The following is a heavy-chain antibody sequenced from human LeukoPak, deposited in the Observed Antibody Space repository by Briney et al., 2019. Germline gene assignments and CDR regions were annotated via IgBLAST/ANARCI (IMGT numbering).Heavy chain of an antibody. V-gene: IGHV4-4*07. CDR2: IYTSGST. J-gene: IGHJ4*02. CDR3: ARALAVAGRVYFDY. CDR1: GGSISSYY. D-gene: IGHD6-19*01. Sequence: SETLSLTCTVSGGSISSYYWSWIRQPAGKGLEWIGRIYTSGSTNYNPSLKSRVTMSGDTSKNQFSLKLSSVTAADTAVYYCARALAVAGRVYFDYWGKGTLVTVSS.